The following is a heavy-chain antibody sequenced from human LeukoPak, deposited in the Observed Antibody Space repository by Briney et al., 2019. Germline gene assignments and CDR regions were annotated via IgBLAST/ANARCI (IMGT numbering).Heavy chain of an antibody. D-gene: IGHD3-22*01. CDR2: ISGSGTST. CDR3: AKSQFLDSSLGDY. CDR1: GFAFSSYG. J-gene: IGHJ4*02. Sequence: QSGGSLRLSCAASGFAFSSYGMTWVRQAPGKGLEWVSTISGSGTSTYYADSVKGRFTISRDNSKNTLYLQMSSLTADDTAKYYCAKSQFLDSSLGDYWGQGTLVTVSS. V-gene: IGHV3-23*01.